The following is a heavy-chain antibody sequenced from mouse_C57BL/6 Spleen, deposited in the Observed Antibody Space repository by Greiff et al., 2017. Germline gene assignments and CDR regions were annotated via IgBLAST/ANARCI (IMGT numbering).Heavy chain of an antibody. D-gene: IGHD1-1*01. V-gene: IGHV1-7*01. CDR2: INPSSGYT. Sequence: QVQLKESGAELAKPGASVKLSCKASGYTFTSYWMHWVKQRPGQGLELIGYINPSSGYTKYNQKFKDKATLTADKSSSTAYMQLSSLTYEDSAVYYCAIYYYGSSYDAMDYWGQGTSVTVSS. J-gene: IGHJ4*01. CDR1: GYTFTSYW. CDR3: AIYYYGSSYDAMDY.